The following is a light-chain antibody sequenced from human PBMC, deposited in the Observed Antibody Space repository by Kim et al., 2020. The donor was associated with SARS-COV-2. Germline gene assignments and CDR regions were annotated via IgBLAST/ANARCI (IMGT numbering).Light chain of an antibody. CDR2: GNN. CDR1: SSNIGAGHD. CDR3: QSYDSNLRAWV. V-gene: IGLV1-40*01. J-gene: IGLJ3*02. Sequence: QSVLTQPPSVSGAPGQRVTISCTGSSSNIGAGHDVHWYQQFPGAAPKLLISGNNNRPSGVPDRFSGSKSGTSASLAITGLQDEDEADYYCQSYDSNLRAWVFGGGTKLTVL.